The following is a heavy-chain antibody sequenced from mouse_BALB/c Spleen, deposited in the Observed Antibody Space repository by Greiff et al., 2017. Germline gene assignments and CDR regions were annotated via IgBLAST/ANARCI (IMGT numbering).Heavy chain of an antibody. CDR3: AKQSYYGPRYFDV. CDR2: IWGGGST. V-gene: IGHV2-6-5*01. CDR1: GFSLTDYG. D-gene: IGHD1-2*01. Sequence: LQESGPGLVAPSQSLSITCTVSGFSLTDYGVSWIRQPPGKGLEWLGVIWGGGSTYYNSALKSRLSISKDNSKSQVFLKMNSLQTDDTAMYYCAKQSYYGPRYFDVWGAGTTVTVSS. J-gene: IGHJ1*01.